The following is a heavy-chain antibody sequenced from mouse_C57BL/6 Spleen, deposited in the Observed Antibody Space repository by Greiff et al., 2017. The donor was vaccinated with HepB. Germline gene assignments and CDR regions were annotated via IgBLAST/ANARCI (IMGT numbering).Heavy chain of an antibody. CDR3: ARQYYSNYEAMDY. D-gene: IGHD2-5*01. Sequence: VKVVESGPGLVAPSQSLSITCTVSGFSLTSYGVHWVRQPPGKGLEWLVVIWSDGSTTYNSALKSRLSISKDNSKSQVFLKMNSLQTDDTAMYYCARQYYSNYEAMDYWGQGTSVTVSS. CDR1: GFSLTSYG. CDR2: IWSDGST. V-gene: IGHV2-6-1*01. J-gene: IGHJ4*01.